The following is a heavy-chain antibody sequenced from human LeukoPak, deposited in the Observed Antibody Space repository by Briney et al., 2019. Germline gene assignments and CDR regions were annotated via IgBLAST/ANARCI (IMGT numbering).Heavy chain of an antibody. V-gene: IGHV4-4*07. CDR3: AGSSGDSSGYYHVDAFDI. CDR1: GGSISSYY. CDR2: IYTSGST. J-gene: IGHJ3*02. Sequence: KTSETLSLTCTVSGGSISSYYWSWIRQPAGKGLEWIGRIYTSGSTNYNPSLKSRVTMSLDTSKNQFSLKLSSVTAAATAVYYCAGSSGDSSGYYHVDAFDIWGQGTMVTVSS. D-gene: IGHD3-22*01.